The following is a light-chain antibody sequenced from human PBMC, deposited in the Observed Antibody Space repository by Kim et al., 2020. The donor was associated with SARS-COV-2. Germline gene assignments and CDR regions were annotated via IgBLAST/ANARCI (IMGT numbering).Light chain of an antibody. V-gene: IGKV1-39*01. CDR2: AAF. J-gene: IGKJ2*01. CDR3: QQSYSTPYT. Sequence: SASVGDRVPITCRASQSISSYLNWYQQKPGKAPKLLIYAAFSLQSGVPSRFSGSGSGTDFTLTISSLQPEDFATYYCQQSYSTPYTFGQGTKLEI. CDR1: QSISSY.